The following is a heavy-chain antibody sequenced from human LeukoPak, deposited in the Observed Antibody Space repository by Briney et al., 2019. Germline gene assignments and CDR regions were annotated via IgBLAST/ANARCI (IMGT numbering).Heavy chain of an antibody. Sequence: ASVKVSCKASGYTFTSYDINWVRQATGQGLEWMGWMNPNSGNTGYAQKFQGRVTMTRNTSISTAYMELSSLRSEDTAVYCCARGIGRDIVVVPADFDYWGQGTLVTVSS. D-gene: IGHD2-2*01. J-gene: IGHJ4*02. CDR2: MNPNSGNT. V-gene: IGHV1-8*01. CDR3: ARGIGRDIVVVPADFDY. CDR1: GYTFTSYD.